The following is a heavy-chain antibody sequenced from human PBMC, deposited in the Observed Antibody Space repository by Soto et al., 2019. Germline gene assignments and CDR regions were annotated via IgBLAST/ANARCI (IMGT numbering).Heavy chain of an antibody. Sequence: EVQLVESGGGLVQPGGSLRLSCAASGFTFSSYWMHWVRQAPGEGLVWVSRINSDGSNTTYADSVKGRFTTSRDNAKNPLFLQMNSLRGEDTAVYYCARHVAVATISWGTYGMDVWGQGTTVTVSS. J-gene: IGHJ6*02. V-gene: IGHV3-74*01. CDR1: GFTFSSYW. CDR3: ARHVAVATISWGTYGMDV. D-gene: IGHD5-12*01. CDR2: INSDGSNT.